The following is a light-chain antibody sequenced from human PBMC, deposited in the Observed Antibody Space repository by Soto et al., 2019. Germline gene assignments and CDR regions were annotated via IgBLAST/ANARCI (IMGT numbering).Light chain of an antibody. V-gene: IGKV3-11*01. CDR3: QQRSNWPRT. CDR1: QSVSSD. Sequence: EIVLTQSPATLSLSPGERATLSCRASQSVSSDLAWYQQKPGQAPRLLLYDASNRATGIPARFSGSGSGTDFTLTISSLEPEDFAVYYCQQRSNWPRTFGPGTKVDIK. J-gene: IGKJ3*01. CDR2: DAS.